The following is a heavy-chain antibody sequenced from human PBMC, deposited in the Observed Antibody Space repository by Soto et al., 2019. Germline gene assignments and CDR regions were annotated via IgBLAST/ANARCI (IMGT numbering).Heavy chain of an antibody. CDR2: IYYSGST. V-gene: IGHV4-59*08. D-gene: IGHD6-6*01. CDR1: FGSISSYY. CDR3: ARLLGISSSGNWFEP. Sequence: SEALSVTCAVSFGSISSYYSGLIHHTPGKGLEWIGYIYYSGSTNYNPSLKSRVTISVDTSKNQFSLKLSSVTAADTAVYYCARLLGISSSGNWFEPWGQGTLVTVSS. J-gene: IGHJ5*02.